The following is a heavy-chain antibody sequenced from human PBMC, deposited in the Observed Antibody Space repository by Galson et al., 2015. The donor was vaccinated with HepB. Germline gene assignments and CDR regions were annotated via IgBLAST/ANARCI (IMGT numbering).Heavy chain of an antibody. CDR3: ARDRGFYYYGMDV. J-gene: IGHJ6*02. CDR2: INAGNGNT. Sequence: SVKVSCKASGYTSTSYAMHWVRQAPGQRLEWMGWINAGNGNTKYSQKFQGRVTITRDTSASTAYMELSSLRSEDTAVYYCARDRGFYYYGMDVWGQGTTVTVSS. V-gene: IGHV1-3*01. CDR1: GYTSTSYA. D-gene: IGHD3-3*01.